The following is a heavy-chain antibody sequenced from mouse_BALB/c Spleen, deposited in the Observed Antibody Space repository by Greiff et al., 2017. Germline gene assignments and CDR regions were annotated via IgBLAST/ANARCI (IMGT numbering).Heavy chain of an antibody. CDR2: IDPYYGGT. D-gene: IGHD2-1*01. J-gene: IGHJ4*01. CDR3: ARRRGNYDAMDY. CDR1: GYSFTGYN. V-gene: IGHV1-39*01. Sequence: EVHLVESGPELEKPGASVKISCKASGYSFTGYNMNWVKQSNGKSLEWIGNIDPYYGGTSYNQKFKGKATLTVDKSSSTAYMQLKSLTSEDSAVYYCARRRGNYDAMDYWGQGTSVTVSS.